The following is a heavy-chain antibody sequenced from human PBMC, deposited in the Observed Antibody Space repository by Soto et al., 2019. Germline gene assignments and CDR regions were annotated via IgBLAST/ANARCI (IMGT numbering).Heavy chain of an antibody. CDR2: INPNSGGT. J-gene: IGHJ6*02. D-gene: IGHD2-2*01. CDR1: GYTFTDYY. CDR3: AKDHNIVVVPGATGGMDV. Sequence: GASVKVSCKASGYTFTDYYMHWVRQAPGQGLEWMGWINPNSGGTNYAQKFQGRVTMTRVTSISTAYMELSSLRSGDTALYYCAKDHNIVVVPGATGGMDVWGQGTTVTVSS. V-gene: IGHV1-2*02.